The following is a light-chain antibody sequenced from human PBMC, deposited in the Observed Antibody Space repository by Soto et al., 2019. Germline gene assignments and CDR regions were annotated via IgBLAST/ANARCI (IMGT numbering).Light chain of an antibody. V-gene: IGLV2-14*01. CDR3: SSHTRHTTPYV. Sequence: QSALPQPASVSGSPGQSVTISCTGTSSDIGHSNYVSWYQQHPGKAPKLMIYEASERPSGVANRFSGYKSGNTASLTISGLQDEDEAYYYCSSHTRHTTPYVCGTGTKLTVL. J-gene: IGLJ1*01. CDR1: SSDIGHSNY. CDR2: EAS.